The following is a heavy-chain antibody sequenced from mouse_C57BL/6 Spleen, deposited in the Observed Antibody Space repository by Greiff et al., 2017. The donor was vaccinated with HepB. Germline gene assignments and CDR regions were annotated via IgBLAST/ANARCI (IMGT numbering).Heavy chain of an antibody. CDR1: GYTFTSYW. V-gene: IGHV1-55*01. CDR2: IYPGSGST. D-gene: IGHD2-12*01. CDR3: ARWYSHHWYFDV. J-gene: IGHJ1*03. Sequence: VQLQQSGAELVKPGASVKMSCKASGYTFTSYWITWVKQRPGQGLEWIGDIYPGSGSTNYNEKFKSKATLSVDTSSSTAYMQLSSLTSEDSAVYYCARWYSHHWYFDVWGTGTTVTVSS.